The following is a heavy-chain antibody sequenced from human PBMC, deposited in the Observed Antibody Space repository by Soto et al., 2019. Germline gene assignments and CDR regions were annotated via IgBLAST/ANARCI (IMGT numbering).Heavy chain of an antibody. CDR2: THPGDSDT. V-gene: IGHV5-51*01. D-gene: IGHD2-15*01. CDR3: ARQGRDGHNQGYGMDV. J-gene: IGHJ6*02. CDR1: GDSFNTYW. Sequence: PGESLKISCKGSGDSFNTYWIAWVRQMPGKGLEWMGITHPGDSDTKYSPTFEGQVTISTDKSFSTAYLQWRSLQTSDTATYYCARQGRDGHNQGYGMDVWGQGTTVTVSS.